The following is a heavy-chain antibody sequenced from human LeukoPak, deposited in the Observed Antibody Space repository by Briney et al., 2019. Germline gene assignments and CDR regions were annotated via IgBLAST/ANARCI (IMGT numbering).Heavy chain of an antibody. D-gene: IGHD6-19*01. Sequence: ASVKVSCKASGYTFTGYYMHWVRQAPGQGLEWMGWINPNSGDTNYAQKFQGRVTMTRDTSISTAYMELSRLRSDDTAVYYCARDPSGWYLSWDYWGQGTLVTVSS. J-gene: IGHJ4*02. CDR2: INPNSGDT. CDR3: ARDPSGWYLSWDY. V-gene: IGHV1-2*02. CDR1: GYTFTGYY.